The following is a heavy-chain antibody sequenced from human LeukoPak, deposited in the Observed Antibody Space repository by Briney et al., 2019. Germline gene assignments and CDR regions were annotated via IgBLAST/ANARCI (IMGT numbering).Heavy chain of an antibody. D-gene: IGHD3-10*01. CDR2: IYSGGNT. J-gene: IGHJ4*02. CDR3: AKDRGIISDY. CDR1: GFAVSSNY. V-gene: IGHV3-53*01. Sequence: GGSLRLSCAASGFAVSSNYMSWVRQAPGKGLEWVSVIYSGGNTYYADSVKGRFTISRDNSKNTLYLQMNSLRAEDTALYYCAKDRGIISDYWGQGILVTVSS.